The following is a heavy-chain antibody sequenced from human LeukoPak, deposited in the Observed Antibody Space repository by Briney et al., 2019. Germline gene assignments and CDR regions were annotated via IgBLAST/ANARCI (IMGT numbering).Heavy chain of an antibody. CDR3: ARGGGSRLFDY. CDR1: GYTFTSYG. V-gene: IGHV1-69*13. Sequence: SVKVSCKASGYTFTSYGISWVRQAPGQGLEWMGGIIPIFGTANYAQKFQGRVTITADESTSTAYMELSSLRSEDTAVYYCARGGGSRLFDYWGQGTLVTVSS. D-gene: IGHD1-26*01. J-gene: IGHJ4*02. CDR2: IIPIFGTA.